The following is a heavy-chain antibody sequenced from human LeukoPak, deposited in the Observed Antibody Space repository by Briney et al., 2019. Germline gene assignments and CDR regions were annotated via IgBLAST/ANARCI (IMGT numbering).Heavy chain of an antibody. J-gene: IGHJ4*02. CDR2: IYYSGST. V-gene: IGHV4-39*07. CDR3: ARDRYYYDSSGYYYSGYFDY. CDR1: GDSISSSKKY. D-gene: IGHD3-22*01. Sequence: SETLSLTCTVSGDSISSSKKYWGWVRQPPGKGLEWIGSIYYSGSTYYNPSLKNRVTISVDTSKNQFSLKLSSVTAADTAVYYCARDRYYYDSSGYYYSGYFDYWGQGTLVTVSS.